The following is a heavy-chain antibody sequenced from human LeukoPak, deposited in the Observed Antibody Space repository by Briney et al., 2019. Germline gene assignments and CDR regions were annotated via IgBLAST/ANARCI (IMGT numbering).Heavy chain of an antibody. CDR1: GYTFTSYY. Sequence: ASVKVSCKASGYTFTSYYMHWVRQAPGQGLEWMGRINPNSGGTNYAQKFQGRVTMTRDTSISTAYMELSRLRSDDTAVYYCARWIGGSSTQYYFDYWGQGTLVTVSS. CDR3: ARWIGGSSTQYYFDY. CDR2: INPNSGGT. V-gene: IGHV1-2*06. D-gene: IGHD1-26*01. J-gene: IGHJ4*02.